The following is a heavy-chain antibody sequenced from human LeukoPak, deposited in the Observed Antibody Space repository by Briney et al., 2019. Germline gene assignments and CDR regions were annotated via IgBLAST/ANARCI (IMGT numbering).Heavy chain of an antibody. CDR1: GFTFSGYG. CDR3: AKDRPPHPGYYYYYYMDV. V-gene: IGHV3-30*02. J-gene: IGHJ6*03. CDR2: IRYDGSNK. D-gene: IGHD1-14*01. Sequence: GGSLRLSCAASGFTFSGYGMHWVRQAPGKGLEWVAFIRYDGSNKYYADSVKGRFTISRDNSKNTLYLQMNSLRAEDTAVYYCAKDRPPHPGYYYYYYMDVWGKGTTVTVSS.